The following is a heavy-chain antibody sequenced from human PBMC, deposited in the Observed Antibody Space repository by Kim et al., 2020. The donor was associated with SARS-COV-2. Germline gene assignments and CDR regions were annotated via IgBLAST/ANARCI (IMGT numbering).Heavy chain of an antibody. Sequence: ASVKVSCKASGYTFTGYYMHWVRQAPGQGLEWMGRINPNSGGTNYAQKFQGRVTMTRDTSISTAYMELSRLRSDDTAVYYCARELGDSEQWLGEANYWGQGTLVTVSS. CDR1: GYTFTGYY. V-gene: IGHV1-2*06. J-gene: IGHJ4*02. CDR3: ARELGDSEQWLGEANY. CDR2: INPNSGGT. D-gene: IGHD6-19*01.